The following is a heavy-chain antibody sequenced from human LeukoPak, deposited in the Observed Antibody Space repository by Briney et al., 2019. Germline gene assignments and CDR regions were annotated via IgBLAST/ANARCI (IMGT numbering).Heavy chain of an antibody. CDR2: ISSSSSTI. J-gene: IGHJ6*03. D-gene: IGHD2-21*01. CDR3: ARPYFVGGSYYYTDV. V-gene: IGHV3-48*01. CDR1: GFTFSSYS. Sequence: GGSLRLSCAASGFTFSSYSMNWVRQAPGKGLEGGSYISSSSSTIYYADSVKGRFTISRDNAKNSLYLQMHSLRAEDTAVYYCARPYFVGGSYYYTDVWGKGTTVTVSS.